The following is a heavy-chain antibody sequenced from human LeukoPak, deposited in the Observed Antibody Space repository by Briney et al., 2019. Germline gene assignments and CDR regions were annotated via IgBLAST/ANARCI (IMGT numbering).Heavy chain of an antibody. CDR1: GGSFSGYY. J-gene: IGHJ5*02. D-gene: IGHD3-10*01. Sequence: SETLSLTCAVYGGSFSGYYWSWIRQPPGKGRERIEKINHSGSTNYNPSLKSRVTISVDTSKNQFSLKLSSVTAADTAVYYCARGRRTYYYGSGSYRPKGFDPWGQGTLVTVSS. CDR3: ARGRRTYYYGSGSYRPKGFDP. V-gene: IGHV4-34*01. CDR2: INHSGST.